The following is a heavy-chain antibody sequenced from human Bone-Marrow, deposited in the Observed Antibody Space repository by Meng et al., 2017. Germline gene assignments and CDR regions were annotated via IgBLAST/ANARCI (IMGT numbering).Heavy chain of an antibody. Sequence: GESLKISCSGSWFTFSCSDFHWVRQASGKGLEWVRRIKTKSEAYATAYAASVKGRFILSRDDSKSMAYLQMSGLKSDDTAVYYCISRTSITSALDWGQGTLVTVSS. J-gene: IGHJ4*02. CDR3: ISRTSITSALD. CDR1: WFTFSCSD. CDR2: IKTKSEAYAT. D-gene: IGHD1-14*01. V-gene: IGHV3-73*01.